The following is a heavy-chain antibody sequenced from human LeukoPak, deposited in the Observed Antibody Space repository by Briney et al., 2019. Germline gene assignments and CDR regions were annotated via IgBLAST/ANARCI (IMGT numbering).Heavy chain of an antibody. CDR1: GFTFSSYA. V-gene: IGHV3-23*01. CDR2: ISGSGGST. J-gene: IGHJ6*03. D-gene: IGHD2-2*02. CDR3: AKDQSAYQLLYQYYYYMDV. Sequence: GGSLRLSCAASGFTFSSYAMSWVRQAPGKGLEWVSAISGSGGSTYYADSAKGRFTISRDNSKNTLYLQMNSLRAEDTAVYYCAKDQSAYQLLYQYYYYMDVWGKGTTVTVSS.